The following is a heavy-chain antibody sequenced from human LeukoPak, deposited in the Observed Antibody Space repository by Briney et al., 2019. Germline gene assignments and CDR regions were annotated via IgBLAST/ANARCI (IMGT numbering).Heavy chain of an antibody. CDR1: GFTFSSYA. D-gene: IGHD1-1*01. Sequence: GGSLRLSCAASGFTFSSYAMSWVRQAPGKGLEWVSAISGSGGNTYYADSVKGRFTISRDNSKNTLYLQMNSLRAEDTAVYYCARPQSTYTFVLDYWGQGPLVSVSS. CDR2: ISGSGGNT. CDR3: ARPQSTYTFVLDY. J-gene: IGHJ4*02. V-gene: IGHV3-23*01.